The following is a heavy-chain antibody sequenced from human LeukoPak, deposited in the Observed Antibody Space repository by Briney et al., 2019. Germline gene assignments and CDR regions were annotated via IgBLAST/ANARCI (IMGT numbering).Heavy chain of an antibody. V-gene: IGHV4-59*11. CDR1: GGSISSHY. CDR2: IYYSGST. Sequence: SETLSLTCTVSGGSISSHYWSWIRQPPGKGLEWIGYIYYSGSTNYNPSLKSRVTISVDTSKNQFSLKLSSVTAADTAVYYCARILKKEKARMYYFDYWGQGTLVTVSS. CDR3: ARILKKEKARMYYFDY. J-gene: IGHJ4*02. D-gene: IGHD2-15*01.